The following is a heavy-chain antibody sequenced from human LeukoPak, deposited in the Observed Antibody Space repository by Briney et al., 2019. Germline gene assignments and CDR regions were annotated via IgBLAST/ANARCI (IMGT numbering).Heavy chain of an antibody. J-gene: IGHJ6*02. V-gene: IGHV4-39*01. CDR2: VYFSGYT. Sequence: KTSETLSLTCTVSGGSITSRSYYWGWIRQPPGKGLEWIGSVYFSGYTYYNPSLKSRVTMSVDTSKNQFSLKLCSVTAADTALYYCAGHRGALFGPKDVWGQGTTVTVS. D-gene: IGHD3-3*01. CDR3: AGHRGALFGPKDV. CDR1: GGSITSRSYY.